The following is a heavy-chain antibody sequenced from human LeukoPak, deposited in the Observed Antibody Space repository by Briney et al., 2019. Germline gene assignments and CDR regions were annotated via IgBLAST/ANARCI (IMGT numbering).Heavy chain of an antibody. Sequence: SETLSLTCAVYGGSFGGYYWSWIRQPPGKGLEWIGEINHSGSPNYNPSLKSRVTISVDTSKNQVSLKLNSVTAADTAVYYCARGPDSGSYYAWFDPWGQGTLVTVSS. CDR1: GGSFGGYY. CDR2: INHSGSP. V-gene: IGHV4-34*01. CDR3: ARGPDSGSYYAWFDP. J-gene: IGHJ5*02. D-gene: IGHD3-10*01.